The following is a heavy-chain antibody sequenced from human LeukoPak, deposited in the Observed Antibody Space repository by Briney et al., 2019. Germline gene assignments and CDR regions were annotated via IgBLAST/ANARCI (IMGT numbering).Heavy chain of an antibody. J-gene: IGHJ4*02. Sequence: SETLSLTCSVSGGSISSYYWSWIRQPPGKGLQWIGYIYYSGSTNYNPSLKSRVTISIDTSKNQFSLKLNSVTAADTAVYYCAGSYNWSDDFDYWGPGTLVTVSS. CDR3: AGSYNWSDDFDY. CDR2: IYYSGST. CDR1: GGSISSYY. V-gene: IGHV4-59*01. D-gene: IGHD1-1*01.